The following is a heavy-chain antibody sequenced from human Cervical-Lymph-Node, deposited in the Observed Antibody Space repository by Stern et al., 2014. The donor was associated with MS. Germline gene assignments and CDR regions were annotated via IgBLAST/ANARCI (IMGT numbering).Heavy chain of an antibody. D-gene: IGHD3-22*01. V-gene: IGHV3-30*18. CDR3: AKDRQRRYDYDSSGYAYFDY. CDR1: GFIFTTYG. Sequence: QVQLVESGGGVVQSGRSLRLSCAASGFIFTTYGMHWVRPTPGRGLEWVAVISYDGSKTFYADSVKGRFSISRDTSNNIVYLQMNSLRAEDTAVYYCAKDRQRRYDYDSSGYAYFDYWGQGTLVTVSS. CDR2: ISYDGSKT. J-gene: IGHJ4*02.